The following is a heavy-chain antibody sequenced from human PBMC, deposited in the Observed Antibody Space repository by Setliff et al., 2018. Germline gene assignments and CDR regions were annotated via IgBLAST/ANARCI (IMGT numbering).Heavy chain of an antibody. Sequence: SETLSLTCTVSGGSISSGTYYWSWIRQPAGKGLEWIGRIYTSGSTDYNRSLKSRLTISVDTSKNQFSLRLSSVTAADTAVYYCARDLRYCSGGTCYSAFDFWGQGTLVTVSS. CDR1: GGSISSGTYY. D-gene: IGHD2-15*01. CDR3: ARDLRYCSGGTCYSAFDF. J-gene: IGHJ4*02. CDR2: IYTSGST. V-gene: IGHV4-61*02.